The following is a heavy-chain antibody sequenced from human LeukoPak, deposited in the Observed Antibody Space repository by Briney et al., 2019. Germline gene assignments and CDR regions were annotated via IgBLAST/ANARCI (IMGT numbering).Heavy chain of an antibody. CDR1: GFTFSSYE. D-gene: IGHD4-17*01. V-gene: IGHV3-48*03. Sequence: GGSLRLSCAASGFTFSSYEVNWVRQAPGKRLEWVSYISSSGSTMYYADSVKGRFTVSRDNAKNSLFLQMNTLRAEDTAVYYCARVRVTVTTLDYWGQGALVTVSS. J-gene: IGHJ4*02. CDR2: ISSSGSTM. CDR3: ARVRVTVTTLDY.